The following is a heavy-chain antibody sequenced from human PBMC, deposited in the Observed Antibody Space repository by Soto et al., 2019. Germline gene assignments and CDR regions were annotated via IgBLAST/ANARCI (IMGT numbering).Heavy chain of an antibody. CDR3: AKNGQPLYYYYGLDV. CDR1: GYTFTRYG. D-gene: IGHD2-8*01. J-gene: IGHJ6*02. CDR2: ISGYNGDT. Sequence: ASVKVSCKASGYTFTRYGISWVRQAPGQGLEWMGWISGYNGDTNYAQKFQDRVSMTIDTSTGTAYMELRSLTSDDTAIYYCAKNGQPLYYYYGLDVWGQGTTVTVSS. V-gene: IGHV1-18*01.